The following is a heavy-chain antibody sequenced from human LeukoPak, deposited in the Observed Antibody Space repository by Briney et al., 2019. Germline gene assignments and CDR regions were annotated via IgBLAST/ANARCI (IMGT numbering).Heavy chain of an antibody. D-gene: IGHD2-21*01. CDR2: IWDGGSNK. V-gene: IGHV3-30*02. J-gene: IGHJ4*02. CDR3: AKDAPPYCGGDCYSGFDY. CDR1: GFTFSSYG. Sequence: GGSLRLSCAASGFTFSSYGMHWVRQAPGKGLEWVAVIWDGGSNKYYADSVKGRFTISRDNSKNTLYLQMNSLRAEDTAVYYCAKDAPPYCGGDCYSGFDYWGQGTLVTVSS.